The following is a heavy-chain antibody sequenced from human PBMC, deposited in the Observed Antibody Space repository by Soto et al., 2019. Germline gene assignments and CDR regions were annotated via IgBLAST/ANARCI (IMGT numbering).Heavy chain of an antibody. CDR1: GFTFSTHA. V-gene: IGHV3-23*01. J-gene: IGHJ3*02. CDR3: ARDSDPAGGGACDI. D-gene: IGHD3-10*01. Sequence: EVQLLESGGGLVQPGGSLRLSCAASGFTFSTHAMIWVRQAPGKGLNWVSTVDVGGGSTYYTDSVKGRFTVSRDNSKNTVYLQLNTLRAEDTAIYFCARDSDPAGGGACDIWGQGTMVTVSS. CDR2: VDVGGGST.